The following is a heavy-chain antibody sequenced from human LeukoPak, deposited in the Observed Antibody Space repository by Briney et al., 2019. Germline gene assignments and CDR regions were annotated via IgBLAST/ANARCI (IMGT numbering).Heavy chain of an antibody. V-gene: IGHV3-7*01. CDR1: GFTFSSYA. Sequence: GGSLRLSCAASGFTFSSYAMSWVRQAPGKGLEWVANMKEDGGEINYVDSVKGRFTISRDNAKNSLFLQMNSLRVEDTAVYYCARDRGYSTFDYWGQGTLVTVSS. J-gene: IGHJ4*02. CDR2: MKEDGGEI. D-gene: IGHD4-23*01. CDR3: ARDRGYSTFDY.